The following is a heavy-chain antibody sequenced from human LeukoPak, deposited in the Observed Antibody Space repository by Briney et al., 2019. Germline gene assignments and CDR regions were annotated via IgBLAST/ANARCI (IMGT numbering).Heavy chain of an antibody. Sequence: GASVKVSCKASGYTFTGYYMHWVRQAPGQGLEWMGWINPNSGGTNYAQKFQGRVTMTRDTSISTAYMELSRLRSDDTAVYYCARNRYYDSGGSFDPWGQGTLVTVSS. CDR1: GYTFTGYY. J-gene: IGHJ5*02. CDR2: INPNSGGT. V-gene: IGHV1-2*02. CDR3: ARNRYYDSGGSFDP. D-gene: IGHD3-22*01.